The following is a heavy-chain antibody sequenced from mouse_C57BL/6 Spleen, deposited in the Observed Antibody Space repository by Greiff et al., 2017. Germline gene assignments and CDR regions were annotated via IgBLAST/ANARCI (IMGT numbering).Heavy chain of an antibody. CDR2: INPYNGDT. J-gene: IGHJ3*01. Sequence: VQLQQSGPELVKPGDSVKISCKASGYSFTGYFMNWVMQSHGKSLEWIGRINPYNGDTFYNQKFKGKATLTVDKSSSTAHMELRSLTSEDSAVYYCARSGYYGLATGFAYWGQGTLVTVSA. CDR3: ARSGYYGLATGFAY. D-gene: IGHD1-1*01. CDR1: GYSFTGYF. V-gene: IGHV1-20*01.